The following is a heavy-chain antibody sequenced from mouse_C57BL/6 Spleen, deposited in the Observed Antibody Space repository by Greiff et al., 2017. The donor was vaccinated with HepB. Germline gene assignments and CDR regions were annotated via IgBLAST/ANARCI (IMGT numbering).Heavy chain of an antibody. D-gene: IGHD2-4*01. CDR3: ADYDDNYAMDY. CDR1: GYAFSSSW. J-gene: IGHJ4*01. CDR2: IYPGDGDT. V-gene: IGHV1-82*01. Sequence: QVQLQQSGPELVKPGASVKISCKASGYAFSSSWMNWVKQRPGKGLEWIGRIYPGDGDTNYNGKFKGKATLTADKSSSTAYMQLSSLTSEDSAVYFCADYDDNYAMDYWGQGTSVTVSS.